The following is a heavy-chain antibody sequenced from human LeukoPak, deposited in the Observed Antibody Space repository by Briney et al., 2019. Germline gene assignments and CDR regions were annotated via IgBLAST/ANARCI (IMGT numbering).Heavy chain of an antibody. CDR3: ARGRHIRQGYCSSTSCYTGHWFDP. J-gene: IGHJ5*02. Sequence: PSETLSLTCTVSGGSISSGGYYWSWIRQPPGKGLEWIGEINHSGSTNYNPSLKSRVTISVDTSKNQFSLKLSSVTAADTAVYYCARGRHIRQGYCSSTSCYTGHWFDPWGQGTLVTVSS. D-gene: IGHD2-2*02. V-gene: IGHV4-39*07. CDR1: GGSISSGGYY. CDR2: INHSGST.